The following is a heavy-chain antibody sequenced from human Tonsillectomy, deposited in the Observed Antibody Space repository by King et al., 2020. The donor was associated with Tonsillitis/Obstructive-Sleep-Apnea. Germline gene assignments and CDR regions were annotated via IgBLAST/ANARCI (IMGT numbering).Heavy chain of an antibody. D-gene: IGHD6-6*01. CDR1: GGSFSGYY. V-gene: IGHV4-34*01. CDR2: INHSGST. J-gene: IGHJ4*02. CDR3: ARNGNGYSSSSHLDY. Sequence: VQLQQWGAGLLKPSETLSLTCAVYGGSFSGYYWSWIRQPPGKGLEWIGEINHSGSTNYNPSLKSRVTISVDTSKNQFSLKLSSVTAADTAVYYCARNGNGYSSSSHLDYWGQGTLVTVSS.